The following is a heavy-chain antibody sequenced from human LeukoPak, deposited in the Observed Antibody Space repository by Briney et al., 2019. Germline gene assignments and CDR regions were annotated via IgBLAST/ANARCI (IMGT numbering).Heavy chain of an antibody. CDR1: GGSISSYY. CDR3: ARGLSGYLYYFDY. CDR2: IYYSGST. J-gene: IGHJ4*02. Sequence: PSETLSLTCTVSGGSISSYYWSWIRQPPGKGLEWIGYIYYSGSTNYNPSLKSRVTMSVDTSKNQFSLKLSSVTAADTAVYYCARGLSGYLYYFDYWGQGTLVTVSS. V-gene: IGHV4-59*01. D-gene: IGHD3-9*01.